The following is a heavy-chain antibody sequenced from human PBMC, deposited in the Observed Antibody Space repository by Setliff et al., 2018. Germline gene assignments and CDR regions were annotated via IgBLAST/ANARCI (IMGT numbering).Heavy chain of an antibody. CDR3: TTAPLAAASTC. V-gene: IGHV3-15*01. CDR1: GFTFSSYW. CDR2: IKSKTDGGTT. D-gene: IGHD6-13*01. Sequence: GGSLRLSCAASGFTFSSYWMSWVRQAPGKGLEWVGRIKSKTDGGTTDYAAPVKGRFTISRDDSKNTLYLQMNSLKTEDTAVYYCTTAPLAAASTCWGQGTLVTVPQ. J-gene: IGHJ4*02.